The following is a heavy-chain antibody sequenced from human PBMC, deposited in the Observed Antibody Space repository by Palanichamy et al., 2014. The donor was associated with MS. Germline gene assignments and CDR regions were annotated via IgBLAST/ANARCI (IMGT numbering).Heavy chain of an antibody. CDR3: ARTNWNDY. D-gene: IGHD1-1*01. CDR2: TNVGNGNT. J-gene: IGHJ4*02. Sequence: QVQLVQSGTEVKKPGASVKVSCKTSGYTFTSYTIHWVRQAPGQRLEWMGWTNVGNGNTKYSQNFQGRVTITRDTSASTVYMELSSLRSEDTAMYYCARTNWNDYWGQGTLVTVSS. CDR1: GYTFTSYT. V-gene: IGHV1-3*01.